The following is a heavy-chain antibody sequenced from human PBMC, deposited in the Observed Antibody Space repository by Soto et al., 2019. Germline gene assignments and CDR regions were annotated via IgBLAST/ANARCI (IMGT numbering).Heavy chain of an antibody. CDR1: GFTVGTDS. J-gene: IGHJ4*02. D-gene: IGHD3-10*01. V-gene: IGHV3-66*01. CDR2: IYKDGST. Sequence: EVQLVESGGGLVQPGGSLRLSCAVSGFTVGTDSMSWVRQAPGKGLEWVSGIYKDGSTYHADSVKGRFSTSRDSSNNTLYLQMDNLGAQDTAVYHCVRDSSYYGSGRGVLDYWGQGTLVTVSS. CDR3: VRDSSYYGSGRGVLDY.